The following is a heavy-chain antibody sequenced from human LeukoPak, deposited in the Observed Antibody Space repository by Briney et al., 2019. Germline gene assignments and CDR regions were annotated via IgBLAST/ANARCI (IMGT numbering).Heavy chain of an antibody. J-gene: IGHJ4*02. V-gene: IGHV3-11*04. CDR2: ISNSGNTI. CDR1: GFTFSDYY. Sequence: GGSLRLSCAASGFTFSDYYMSWIRQAPGKGLEWVSYISNSGNTIYYADSVKGRFTISRDNAKNSLYLQMNSLRAEDTAVYYCVRDGDNLERDFDYWGQGTLVTVSS. D-gene: IGHD4-17*01. CDR3: VRDGDNLERDFDY.